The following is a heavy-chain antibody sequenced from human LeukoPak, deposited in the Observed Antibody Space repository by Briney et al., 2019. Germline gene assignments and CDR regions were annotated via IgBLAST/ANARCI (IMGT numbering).Heavy chain of an antibody. V-gene: IGHV4-39*07. CDR1: GGSISSSSYY. CDR2: IYYSGST. J-gene: IGHJ4*02. D-gene: IGHD5-12*01. Sequence: PSETLSLTCTVSGGSISSSSYYWGWIRQPPGKGLEWIGSIYYSGSTYYNPSLKSRVTISVDTSKNQFSLKLSSVTAADTAVYYCASGGLMSGYPLFDYWGQGTLVTVSS. CDR3: ASGGLMSGYPLFDY.